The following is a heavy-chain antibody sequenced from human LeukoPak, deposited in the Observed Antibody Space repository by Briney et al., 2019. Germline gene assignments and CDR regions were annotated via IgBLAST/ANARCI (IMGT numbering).Heavy chain of an antibody. CDR3: ARGGITMVRGVSWFDP. D-gene: IGHD3-10*01. Sequence: PSETLSLTCTVSGGSISSSSYYWGWIRQPPGKGLEWIGSIYYSGSTYYNPSLKSRVTISVDTSKNQFSLKLSSVTAADTAVYYCARGGITMVRGVSWFDPWGQGTLVTVSS. J-gene: IGHJ5*02. V-gene: IGHV4-39*07. CDR1: GGSISSSSYY. CDR2: IYYSGST.